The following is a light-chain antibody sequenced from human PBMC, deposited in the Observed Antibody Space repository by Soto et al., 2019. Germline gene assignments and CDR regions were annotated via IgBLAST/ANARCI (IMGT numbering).Light chain of an antibody. Sequence: DIQMTQSPSTLSASVGDRVTITCRASQSISSRLAWYQQKPGKAPKLLIYRASTLENGVPSRFSGSGSGTEFTLTSSSLQPDDFATYFCQEYDGHCTFGQGTKLEIK. J-gene: IGKJ2*02. V-gene: IGKV1-5*03. CDR1: QSISSR. CDR2: RAS. CDR3: QEYDGHCT.